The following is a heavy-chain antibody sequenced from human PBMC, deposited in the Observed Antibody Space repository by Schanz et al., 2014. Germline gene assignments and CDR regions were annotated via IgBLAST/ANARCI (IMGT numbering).Heavy chain of an antibody. D-gene: IGHD3-10*02. CDR3: AKNQYDDVDLSSFYFDF. V-gene: IGHV3-23*01. J-gene: IGHJ4*02. Sequence: EMQLLESGGGLIQPGGSLRLSCAASGFTFSTHAMSWVRQAPGKGLEWVSAISGSGGSTYYADSVKGRFTISRDSSKNTLYLQMNSLRPEDAAIYYCAKNQYDDVDLSSFYFDFWGQGTLVTVSS. CDR1: GFTFSTHA. CDR2: ISGSGGST.